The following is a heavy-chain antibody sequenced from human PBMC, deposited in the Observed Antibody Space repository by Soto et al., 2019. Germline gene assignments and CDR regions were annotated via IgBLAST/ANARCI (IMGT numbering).Heavy chain of an antibody. CDR3: AKDYDFCSPRTYGMDV. Sequence: EVQLLESGGGLVQPGGSLRLSCAASGFTFSSYAMSWVRQAPGKGLEWVSAISGSGGSTYYADSVKGRFTISRDNSKNTLYLQMNSLRAEDTAVYYCAKDYDFCSPRTYGMDVWGQGTTVTVSS. J-gene: IGHJ6*02. CDR1: GFTFSSYA. D-gene: IGHD3-3*01. CDR2: ISGSGGST. V-gene: IGHV3-23*01.